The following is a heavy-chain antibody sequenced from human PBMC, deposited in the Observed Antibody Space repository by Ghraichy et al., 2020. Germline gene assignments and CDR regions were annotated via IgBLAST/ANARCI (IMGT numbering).Heavy chain of an antibody. D-gene: IGHD3-3*01. Sequence: SETLSLTCTVSGGSMSPYYWTWIRQPPGKGLEWIGYIYYSGTTTYNPSLQSRVTVSVDTSKNQFSLKVRSVTAADTAVYYCARVISTFGVVAHCSVDYLGQGTLVTVSS. CDR2: IYYSGTT. CDR3: ARVISTFGVVAHCSVDY. J-gene: IGHJ4*02. V-gene: IGHV4-59*01. CDR1: GGSMSPYY.